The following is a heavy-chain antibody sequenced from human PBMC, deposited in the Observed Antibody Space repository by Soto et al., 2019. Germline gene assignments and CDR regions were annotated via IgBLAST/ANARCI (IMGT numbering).Heavy chain of an antibody. Sequence: SLRLSCAASGFTFYDYAIHLFRQSPGKGLEWVTGISWNSDTIGYADSVKGRFTISRDNAKNSLYLQMNSLRAEDTAFYYCARDVWSRASGPPDSWGQGTLVTVSS. J-gene: IGHJ4*02. CDR2: ISWNSDTI. V-gene: IGHV3-9*01. D-gene: IGHD3-10*01. CDR3: ARDVWSRASGPPDS. CDR1: GFTFYDYA.